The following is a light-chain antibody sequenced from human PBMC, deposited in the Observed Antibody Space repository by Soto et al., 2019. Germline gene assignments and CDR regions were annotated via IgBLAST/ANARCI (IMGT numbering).Light chain of an antibody. J-gene: IGKJ2*01. CDR3: QQYGGSQYT. CDR1: QSVSSY. Sequence: EIVLTQSPGTLSLSPGERATLSCRASQSVSSYLAWYQQKPGQAPRLLIYGASSRATGIPDRFSGSGSGTDFTLTIVRLEPEDFAVYYCQQYGGSQYTFGQGTKLEIK. V-gene: IGKV3-20*01. CDR2: GAS.